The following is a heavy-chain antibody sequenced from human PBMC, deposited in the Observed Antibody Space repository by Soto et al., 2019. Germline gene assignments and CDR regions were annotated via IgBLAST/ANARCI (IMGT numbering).Heavy chain of an antibody. CDR1: GYSISNYY. CDR3: ACADVNSVCAFDN. Sequence: SETLSLTCTVSGYSISNYYWSWFRQPPGKGLEWIGYIYYSGNTNYNPSLKSRVSMSVGTSKNQFSLKLSSVTAADTAVYYCACADVNSVCAFDNWGKGPLVPVSS. CDR2: IYYSGNT. D-gene: IGHD1-26*01. J-gene: IGHJ4*02. V-gene: IGHV4-59*01.